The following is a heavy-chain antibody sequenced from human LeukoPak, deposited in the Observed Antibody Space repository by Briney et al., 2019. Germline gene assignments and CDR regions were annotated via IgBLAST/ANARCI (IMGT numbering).Heavy chain of an antibody. J-gene: IGHJ4*02. D-gene: IGHD3-16*02. CDR2: ISGSGGST. CDR3: AKGRLGELSLGILGY. CDR1: GFSFSSYA. Sequence: GGSLRLSCAASGFSFSSYAIHWVRQAPGKGLEWVSAISGSGGSTYYADSVKGRFTISRDNSKNTLYLQMNSLRAEDTAVYYCAKGRLGELSLGILGYWGQGTLVTVSS. V-gene: IGHV3-23*01.